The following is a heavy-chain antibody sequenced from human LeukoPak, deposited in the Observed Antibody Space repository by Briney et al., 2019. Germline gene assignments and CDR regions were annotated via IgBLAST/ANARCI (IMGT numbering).Heavy chain of an antibody. J-gene: IGHJ4*02. CDR3: ARDCSSTSCYASPFDY. Sequence: SETLSLTCAVYGGSFSGYYWSWIRQPPGKRLEWIGEINHSGSTNYNPSLKSRVTISVDTSKNQFSLKLSSVTAADTAVYYCARDCSSTSCYASPFDYWGQGTLVTVSS. CDR1: GGSFSGYY. V-gene: IGHV4-34*01. D-gene: IGHD2-2*01. CDR2: INHSGST.